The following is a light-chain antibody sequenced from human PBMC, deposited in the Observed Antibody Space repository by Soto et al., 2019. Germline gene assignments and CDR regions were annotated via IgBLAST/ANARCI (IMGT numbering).Light chain of an antibody. Sequence: DIQMTQPPSSLSASVGDRVTITCRTSQNISRYLNWYQQKPWKAPNLVIYVASSLQSEVPSRFSGSGSGTDFTLAITSLQPEDFATYYCQHSYCTPITFGQGTGLEIK. CDR2: VAS. CDR1: QNISRY. CDR3: QHSYCTPIT. V-gene: IGKV1-39*01. J-gene: IGKJ5*01.